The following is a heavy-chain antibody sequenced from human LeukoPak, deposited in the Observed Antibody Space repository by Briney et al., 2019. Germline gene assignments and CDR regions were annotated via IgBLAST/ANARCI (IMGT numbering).Heavy chain of an antibody. Sequence: GGSLRLSCAASGFTFSSHTMNWVRQAPGKGLEWVSYISDTGMTTHYADSVKGRFTISRDNAKNSLYLQMNSLRDEDTAVYYCARDLTSVPTRWGQGTLVTVSS. J-gene: IGHJ4*02. V-gene: IGHV3-48*02. CDR2: ISDTGMTT. CDR3: ARDLTSVPTR. CDR1: GFTFSSHT. D-gene: IGHD4-17*01.